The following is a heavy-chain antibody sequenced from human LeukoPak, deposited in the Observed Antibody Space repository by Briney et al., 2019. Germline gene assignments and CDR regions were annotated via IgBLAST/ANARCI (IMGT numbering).Heavy chain of an antibody. V-gene: IGHV3-21*01. Sequence: PGGSLRLSCAASGFTFSSYSMNWVRQAPGKGLEGGSSISSSSSDIYYADSVKGRFTISRDNSKNSMYLQMNSLRAEDTAVYYCARGAVGVVVPAAQARFDPWGQGTLVTVSS. D-gene: IGHD2-2*01. CDR3: ARGAVGVVVPAAQARFDP. CDR1: GFTFSSYS. J-gene: IGHJ5*02. CDR2: ISSSSSDI.